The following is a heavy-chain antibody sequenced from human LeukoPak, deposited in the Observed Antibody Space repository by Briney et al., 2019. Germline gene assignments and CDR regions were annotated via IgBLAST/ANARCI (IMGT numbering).Heavy chain of an antibody. Sequence: GGSLRLSCAASGFTLRSYDMSWVRQAPGKGLEWVAATSGSGVNSYYADYVRGRFTISRDNSQNTLYLQMDSLRAEDTALYYCAKEYSGYDFDYWGQGTLVTVSS. CDR3: AKEYSGYDFDY. CDR1: GFTLRSYD. D-gene: IGHD5-12*01. CDR2: TSGSGVNS. J-gene: IGHJ4*02. V-gene: IGHV3-23*01.